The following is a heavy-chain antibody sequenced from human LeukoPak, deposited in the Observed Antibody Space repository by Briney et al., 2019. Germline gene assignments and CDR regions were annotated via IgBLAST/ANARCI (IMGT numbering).Heavy chain of an antibody. V-gene: IGHV4-61*01. J-gene: IGHJ4*02. CDR1: GDSVNSGSYY. Sequence: SSETLSLTCTVSGDSVNSGSYYWSWIRQPPGKRLEWIGNIYYTGSTNYTPSLRGRVTISLDTSKNQFSLSLSSVTAADTAVYYCARQELTSSSWYPFDYWGQGTLVTVSS. D-gene: IGHD6-13*01. CDR3: ARQELTSSSWYPFDY. CDR2: IYYTGST.